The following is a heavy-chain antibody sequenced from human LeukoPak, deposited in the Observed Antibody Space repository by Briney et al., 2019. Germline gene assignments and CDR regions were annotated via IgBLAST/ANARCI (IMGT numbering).Heavy chain of an antibody. V-gene: IGHV3-9*01. CDR1: GFTFDDYA. CDR2: ISWNSGSI. D-gene: IGHD3-9*01. Sequence: GRSLRLSCAASGFTFDDYAMHWVRQAPGKGLEWVSGISWNSGSIGYADSVKGRFTISRDNAKNSLYLQMNSLRADDTALYYCAKGHYDILTGSYFDYWGQGTLVTVSS. J-gene: IGHJ4*02. CDR3: AKGHYDILTGSYFDY.